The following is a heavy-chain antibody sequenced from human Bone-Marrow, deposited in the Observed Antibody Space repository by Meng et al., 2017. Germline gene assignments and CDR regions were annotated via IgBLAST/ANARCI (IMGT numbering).Heavy chain of an antibody. CDR1: GVSFSGYY. CDR3: AREASPEYYFDY. J-gene: IGHJ4*02. CDR2: INHSGST. D-gene: IGHD1-14*01. V-gene: IGHV4-34*01. Sequence: QGRLRRWGAGVLKHSEPLALTCAVYGVSFSGYYWSWIRQPPGKGLEWIGEINHSGSTNYNPSLKSLVTISVDTSKNQFSLKLSSVTAADTAVYYCAREASPEYYFDYWGQGTLVTVSS.